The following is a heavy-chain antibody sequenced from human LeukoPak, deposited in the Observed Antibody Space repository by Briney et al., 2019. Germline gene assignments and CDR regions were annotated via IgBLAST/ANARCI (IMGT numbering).Heavy chain of an antibody. Sequence: SETLSLTCTVSGGSISSYYWSWIRQPPGKGLEWIGYIYYSGSTNYNPSLKSRVTISVDTSKNQFSLKLSSVTAADTAVYYCARDRAAGTVYNALDIWGQGTMVTVSS. V-gene: IGHV4-59*01. CDR2: IYYSGST. CDR1: GGSISSYY. CDR3: ARDRAAGTVYNALDI. J-gene: IGHJ3*02. D-gene: IGHD6-13*01.